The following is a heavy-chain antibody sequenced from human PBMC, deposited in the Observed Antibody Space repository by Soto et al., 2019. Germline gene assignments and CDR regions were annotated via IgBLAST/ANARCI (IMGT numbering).Heavy chain of an antibody. J-gene: IGHJ6*02. V-gene: IGHV1-69*04. Sequence: SVKVSCKASGGAFSSYAFSCVRQAPGQGLEWMGIINPSGGSTNYAQKFQGRVTITADKSTSTAYMELSSLRSEDTAVYYCARDSPSPSIAAAGYYYYGMDVWGQGTTVTVSS. CDR2: INPSGGST. CDR3: ARDSPSPSIAAAGYYYYGMDV. CDR1: GGAFSSYA. D-gene: IGHD6-13*01.